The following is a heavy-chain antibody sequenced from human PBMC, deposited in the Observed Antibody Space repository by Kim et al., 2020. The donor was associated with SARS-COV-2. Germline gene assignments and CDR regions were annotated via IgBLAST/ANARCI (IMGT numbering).Heavy chain of an antibody. CDR1: GFSLTTSGVG. CDR3: AHRRTVVGSSWLYP. CDR2: IYWDDDK. V-gene: IGHV2-5*02. D-gene: IGHD2-15*01. J-gene: IGHJ5*02. Sequence: SGPTLVNPTPTLTLTCTFSGFSLTTSGVGVGWIRQSPGKALEWLAVIYWDDDKRYSPSLKSRVTITKDTSKNQVVLTMTNMDPVDTGTYYCAHRRTVVGSSWLYPWGQGTLVTVSS.